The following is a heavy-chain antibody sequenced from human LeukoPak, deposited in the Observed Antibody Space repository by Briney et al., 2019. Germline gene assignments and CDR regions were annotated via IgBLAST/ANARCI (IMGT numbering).Heavy chain of an antibody. CDR1: GGSISSSSYY. CDR2: IYYSGST. CDR3: ANYCTNGVCPP. J-gene: IGHJ5*02. D-gene: IGHD2-8*01. V-gene: IGHV4-39*07. Sequence: KTSETLSLTCTVSGGSISSSSYYWGWIRQPPGKGLEWIGSIYYSGSTYYNPSLKSRVTISVDTSKNQFSLRLSSVTAADTAVYYCANYCTNGVCPPWGQGTLVTVSS.